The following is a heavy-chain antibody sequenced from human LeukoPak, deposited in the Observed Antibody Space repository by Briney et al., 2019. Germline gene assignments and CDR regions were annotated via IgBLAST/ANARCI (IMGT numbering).Heavy chain of an antibody. D-gene: IGHD6-6*01. CDR2: INPDGSPT. CDR1: GFTFSRYW. V-gene: IGHV3-74*01. J-gene: IGHJ6*03. Sequence: RPGGSLRLSCAASGFTFSRYWMHWVRQAPGKGLAWVSRINPDGSPTTYADSVKGRFTISRDNAKNTLYLQMNSLRAEDTAVYYCARGPYFASSSGYYYYYMDVWGKGTTVTVSS. CDR3: ARGPYFASSSGYYYYYMDV.